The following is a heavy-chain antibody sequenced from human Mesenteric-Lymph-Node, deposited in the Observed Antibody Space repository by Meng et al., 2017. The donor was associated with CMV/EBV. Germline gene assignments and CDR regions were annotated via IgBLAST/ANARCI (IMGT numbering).Heavy chain of an antibody. CDR3: AKDETVGATSPFDY. Sequence: GESLKISCAASGFTFSGSAMHWVRQASGKGLEWVAVISESGASKYYADSVKGRFFISRDNSRDTLYLQMKNLRADDTAAYYCAKDETVGATSPFDYWGQGTLVTVSS. V-gene: IGHV3-23*01. CDR1: GFTFSGSA. J-gene: IGHJ4*02. CDR2: ISESGASK. D-gene: IGHD2-15*01.